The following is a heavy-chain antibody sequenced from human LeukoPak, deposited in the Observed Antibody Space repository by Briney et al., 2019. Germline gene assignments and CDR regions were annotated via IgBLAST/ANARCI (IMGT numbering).Heavy chain of an antibody. J-gene: IGHJ4*02. CDR2: ISYDGRNE. V-gene: IGHV3-30*18. CDR3: AKGASPSITIFGVVIIALGGN. D-gene: IGHD3-3*01. Sequence: GGSLRLSCAASGFTFSSYGMHWVRQAPGKGLEWVAVISYDGRNEYYADSVKGRFTISRDNSKNTLYLQMNSLRAEDTAVYYCAKGASPSITIFGVVIIALGGNWGQGTLVTVSS. CDR1: GFTFSSYG.